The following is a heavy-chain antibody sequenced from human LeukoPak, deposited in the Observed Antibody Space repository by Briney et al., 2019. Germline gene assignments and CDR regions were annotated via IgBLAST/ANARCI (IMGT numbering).Heavy chain of an antibody. J-gene: IGHJ6*02. Sequence: ASVKVSCKASGYTFTSYYMHWVRQAPGQGLEWMGRINPSGGSTSYAQKFQGIATMTRDTSTSTVYMELSSLRSEDTAVYYCASPIYSYAYYYYYGMDVWGQGNTVTVS. CDR1: GYTFTSYY. CDR3: ASPIYSYAYYYYYGMDV. V-gene: IGHV1-46*01. D-gene: IGHD5-18*01. CDR2: INPSGGST.